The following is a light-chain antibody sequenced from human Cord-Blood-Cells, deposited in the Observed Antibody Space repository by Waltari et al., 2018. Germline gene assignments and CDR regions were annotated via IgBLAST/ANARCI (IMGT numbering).Light chain of an antibody. CDR1: SSNIGNNA. CDR2: YDD. V-gene: IGLV1-36*01. J-gene: IGLJ3*02. CDR3: AAWDDSLNGRV. Sequence: QSVLTQPPSVSEAPRQRVTISCSGSSSNIGNNAVNWYQQLPGKAPKLLIYYDDLLPSGVSDRFSASKSGTSASLAISGLQSEDEADYYCAAWDDSLNGRVFGGGIKLTVL.